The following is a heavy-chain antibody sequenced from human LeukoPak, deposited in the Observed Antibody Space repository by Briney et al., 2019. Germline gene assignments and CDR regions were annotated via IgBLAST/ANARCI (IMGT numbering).Heavy chain of an antibody. CDR2: IKSKTDGGTT. CDR3: TAAVYLTGYEY. CDR1: GFTFCNAW. D-gene: IGHD3-9*01. J-gene: IGHJ4*02. V-gene: IGHV3-15*01. Sequence: GGSLRLSCADSGFTFCNAWMTWVSQAPGKGLEWVGRIKSKTDGGTTDYAAPVKDRFTISRDDSKNTMYVQMNSLKTEDTAVYYCTAAVYLTGYEYWGQGTLVTVSS.